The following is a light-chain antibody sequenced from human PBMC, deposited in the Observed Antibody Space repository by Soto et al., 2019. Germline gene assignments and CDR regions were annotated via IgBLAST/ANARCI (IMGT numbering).Light chain of an antibody. CDR2: GAS. J-gene: IGKJ4*01. Sequence: EIVMTQSPATLSVSPGERATLSCRASQSVSRNLAWYQQKPGQAPRLLVSGASTRATGIPATFSGSGSWTEFTLTISSLQSEDFAIYYCQQYNGWPLTFGGGTKVEIK. CDR3: QQYNGWPLT. V-gene: IGKV3-15*01. CDR1: QSVSRN.